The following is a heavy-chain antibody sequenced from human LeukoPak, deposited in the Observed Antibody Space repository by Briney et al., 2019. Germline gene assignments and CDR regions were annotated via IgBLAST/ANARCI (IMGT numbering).Heavy chain of an antibody. CDR1: GFTVSSNY. V-gene: IGHV3-53*01. Sequence: GGSLRLSCAASGFTVSSNYMSWVRQAPGKGLEWVSVIYSGGSTYYADSVKGRFAISSDNSKNTVYLQMNSLRAEDTAVYYCAKDPDYDILTGAFDYWGQGTLVTVSS. CDR2: IYSGGST. J-gene: IGHJ4*02. D-gene: IGHD3-9*01. CDR3: AKDPDYDILTGAFDY.